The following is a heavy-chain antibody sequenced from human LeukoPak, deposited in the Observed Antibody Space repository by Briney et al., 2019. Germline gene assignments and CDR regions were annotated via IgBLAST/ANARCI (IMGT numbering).Heavy chain of an antibody. CDR3: ARAEDYDILTGYYQGAFDI. J-gene: IGHJ3*02. CDR2: ISSSSSYI. V-gene: IGHV3-21*04. CDR1: GFTFSSYS. D-gene: IGHD3-9*01. Sequence: GGSLRLSCAASGFTFSSYSMNWVRQAPGKGLEWVSSISSSSSYIYYADSVKGRFTISRDNSKNTLYLQMNSLRAEDTAVYYCARAEDYDILTGYYQGAFDIWGQGTMVTVSS.